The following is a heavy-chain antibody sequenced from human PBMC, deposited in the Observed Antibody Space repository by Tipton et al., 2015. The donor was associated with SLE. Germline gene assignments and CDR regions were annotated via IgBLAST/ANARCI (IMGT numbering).Heavy chain of an antibody. J-gene: IGHJ4*02. D-gene: IGHD3-10*01. CDR2: IYTSAST. CDR3: ARGLAMVRGDSMDY. Sequence: TLSPTCTVSGGSISGYYWSWVRQPAGKGLEWIGRIYTSASTIYNPSLKSRVTLSSDTPKNQFSLRVRSVTAADTAVYYCARGLAMVRGDSMDYWGQGTLVTVSS. V-gene: IGHV4-4*07. CDR1: GGSISGYY.